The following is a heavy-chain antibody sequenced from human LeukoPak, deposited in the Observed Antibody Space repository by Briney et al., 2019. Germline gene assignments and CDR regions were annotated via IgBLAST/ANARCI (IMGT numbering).Heavy chain of an antibody. V-gene: IGHV4-34*01. CDR3: AQGDGYNEGYFDY. D-gene: IGHD5-24*01. CDR2: ISHSGIT. J-gene: IGHJ4*02. Sequence: SETLSLTCAVYGVSFSGYYWSWMRQPPGKGLEWIGEISHSGITNHNPSLKSQVTISADTSKNQFSLKLSSVTAADTAVYYCAQGDGYNEGYFDYWGQGTLVTVSS. CDR1: GVSFSGYY.